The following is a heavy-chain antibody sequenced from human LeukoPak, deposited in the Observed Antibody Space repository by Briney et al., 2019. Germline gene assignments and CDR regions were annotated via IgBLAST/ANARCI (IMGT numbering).Heavy chain of an antibody. CDR2: ITSSSSYI. V-gene: IGHV3-21*01. D-gene: IGHD2-21*02. Sequence: GGSLRLSCTASGFTFSIYTMNWVLQAPGKGLEWLSSITSSSSYIYYADSVKGRFTISRDNAKNSLYLQMNSLRAEDTAVYYCARDRADIVVVTFYYYYYYMDVWGKGTTVTVSS. CDR1: GFTFSIYT. J-gene: IGHJ6*03. CDR3: ARDRADIVVVTFYYYYYYMDV.